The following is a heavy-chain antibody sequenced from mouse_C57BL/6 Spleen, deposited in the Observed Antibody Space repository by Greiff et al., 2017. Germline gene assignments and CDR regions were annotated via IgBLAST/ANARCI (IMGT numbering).Heavy chain of an antibody. CDR1: GYAFTSSW. CDR3: ASSPFAY. Sequence: VQLQQSGPELVKPGASVKLSCKASGYAFTSSWMHWVKQRPGQGLEWIGRIYPADGDTNYNRKFKGKATLTADKSSSTAYMHLSSLTSEDSAVYFCASSPFAYWGQGTLVTVSA. CDR2: IYPADGDT. J-gene: IGHJ3*01. V-gene: IGHV1-82*01.